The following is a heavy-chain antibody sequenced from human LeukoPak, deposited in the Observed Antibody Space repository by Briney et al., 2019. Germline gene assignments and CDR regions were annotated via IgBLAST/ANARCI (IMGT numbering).Heavy chain of an antibody. CDR2: ISYDGSNK. CDR1: GFTFSSYG. D-gene: IGHD3-10*01. CDR3: ARVTMAY. V-gene: IGHV3-30*03. J-gene: IGHJ4*02. Sequence: GGSLRLSCAASGFTFSSYGMHWVRQAPGKGLEWVAVISYDGSNKYYADSVKGRFTISRDNSKNTLYLQMNSLRAEDTAVYYCARVTMAYWGQGTLVTVSS.